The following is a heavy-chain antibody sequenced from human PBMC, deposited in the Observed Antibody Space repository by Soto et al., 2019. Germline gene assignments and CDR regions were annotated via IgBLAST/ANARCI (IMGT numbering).Heavy chain of an antibody. D-gene: IGHD1-26*01. V-gene: IGHV2-5*02. CDR2: IYWDDSK. CDR3: AHAYGGRSLY. J-gene: IGHJ4*02. Sequence: QITLKESGPTLVKLTQTLTLTCTFSGFSLSTDRVGVGWIRQPPGKALEWLAVIYWDDSKTYRPSLKSRLTITKDTSKNQVALTMTNMDPVDTATYYCAHAYGGRSLYWGQGTLVTVSS. CDR1: GFSLSTDRVG.